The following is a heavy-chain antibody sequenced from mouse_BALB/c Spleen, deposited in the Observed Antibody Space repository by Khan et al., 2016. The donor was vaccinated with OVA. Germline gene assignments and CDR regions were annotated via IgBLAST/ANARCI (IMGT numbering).Heavy chain of an antibody. CDR3: ARFRYDERGDY. V-gene: IGHV1-7*01. J-gene: IGHJ2*01. CDR2: INPSTGYT. CDR1: GYTFTNYW. Sequence: QVQLKQSGAELAKPGASVKMSCKASGYTFTNYWMHWVKQRPGQGLEWIGYINPSTGYTEYNQKFKDKATLTADQSSSTAYMQLSSLTSEDSAVYYCARFRYDERGDYWGQGTTRTVSS. D-gene: IGHD2-14*01.